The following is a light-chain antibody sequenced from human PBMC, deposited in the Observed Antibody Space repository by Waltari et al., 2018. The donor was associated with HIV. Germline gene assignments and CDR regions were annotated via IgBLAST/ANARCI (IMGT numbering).Light chain of an antibody. CDR2: EVS. Sequence: QSITISCTGTSSDVGRYNLVSWYQQHPGKAPKLMIYEVSKRPSGVSNRFSGSKSGNTASLTIAGLQAEDEADYYCCSYAGSSTFVVFGGGTKLTVL. CDR1: SSDVGRYNL. CDR3: CSYAGSSTFVV. V-gene: IGLV2-23*02. J-gene: IGLJ2*01.